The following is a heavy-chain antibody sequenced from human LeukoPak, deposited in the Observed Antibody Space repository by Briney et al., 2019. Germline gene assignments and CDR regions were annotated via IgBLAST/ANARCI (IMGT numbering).Heavy chain of an antibody. J-gene: IGHJ6*02. Sequence: GRSLRLSCAAPGFTFSSYGMHWVRQAPGKGLEWVAVIWYDGSNKYYADSVKGRFTISRDNSKNTLYLQMNSLRAEDTAVYYCARNPTQGYYYYYYGMDVWGQGTTVTVSS. CDR2: IWYDGSNK. V-gene: IGHV3-33*01. CDR3: ARNPTQGYYYYYYGMDV. CDR1: GFTFSSYG.